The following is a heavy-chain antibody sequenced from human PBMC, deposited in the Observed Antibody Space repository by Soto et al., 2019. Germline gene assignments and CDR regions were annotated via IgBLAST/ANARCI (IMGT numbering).Heavy chain of an antibody. D-gene: IGHD1-20*01. CDR2: INWVGSNT. CDR1: GFIFDDYS. Sequence: GGSLRLSCAAFGFIFDDYSMHWVRPAPGKGLEWVSLINWVGSNTYYADSVKGRFSIPRDNRGNSVYLEMNSLITEDTALDHCAKVSAQHSWKDGLDSWGKGTLVTVSS. J-gene: IGHJ4*02. CDR3: AKVSAQHSWKDGLDS. V-gene: IGHV3-43*01.